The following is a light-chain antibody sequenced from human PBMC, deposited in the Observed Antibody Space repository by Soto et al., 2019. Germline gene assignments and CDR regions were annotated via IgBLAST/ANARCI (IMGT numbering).Light chain of an antibody. J-gene: IGLJ1*01. Sequence: QSVLTQPASVSGSPGQSITISCTGTSSDVGSSDLVSWYQQPPGKAPKLIIFGGTRRPSGVSGRFSGSMSGNTASLTISGLQAEDEADYYCGSFARRSTSYVFGTGPKVTVL. V-gene: IGLV2-23*01. CDR2: GGT. CDR3: GSFARRSTSYV. CDR1: SSDVGSSDL.